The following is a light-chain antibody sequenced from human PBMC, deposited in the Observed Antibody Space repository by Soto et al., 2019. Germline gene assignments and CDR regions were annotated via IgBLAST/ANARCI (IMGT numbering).Light chain of an antibody. CDR2: EVT. CDR1: SSDIGGYNA. Sequence: QSPLTQPASVSGSRGQTITIACTGTSSDIGGYNAVSWYQHHPGKAPKLIIYEVTHRPSGVSDRFSASTSGNTASLTISGLQAEDEADYYRKSFRVSHLYVFGTGTKVTVL. CDR3: KSFRVSHLYV. V-gene: IGLV2-14*01. J-gene: IGLJ1*01.